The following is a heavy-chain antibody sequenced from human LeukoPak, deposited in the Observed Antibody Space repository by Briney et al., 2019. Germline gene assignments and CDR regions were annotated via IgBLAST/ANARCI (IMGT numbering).Heavy chain of an antibody. Sequence: GGSLRLSCTASGFTFSSYSMNWVRQGPGKGLEWVSYISSSISTIYYADSVKGRFTISRDNAKNSLYLQMNSPRDADTAVYYCARDLAGRLWGHDYYYGMDVWGQGTTVTVSS. V-gene: IGHV3-48*02. CDR2: ISSSISTI. CDR3: ARDLAGRLWGHDYYYGMDV. J-gene: IGHJ6*02. CDR1: GFTFSSYS. D-gene: IGHD6-19*01.